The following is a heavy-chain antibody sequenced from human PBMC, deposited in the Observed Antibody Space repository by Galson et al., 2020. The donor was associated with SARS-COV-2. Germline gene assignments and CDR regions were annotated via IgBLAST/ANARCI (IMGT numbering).Heavy chain of an antibody. D-gene: IGHD2-15*01. J-gene: IGHJ4*02. V-gene: IGHV4-59*01. CDR3: AREVVVAATWMIRYFDY. Sequence: SETLSLTCTVSGGSISSYYWSWIRQPPGKGLEWIGYIYYSGSTNYNPSLKSRVTISVDTSKNQFSLKLSSVTAADTAVYYCAREVVVAATWMIRYFDYWGQGTLVTVSS. CDR2: IYYSGST. CDR1: GGSISSYY.